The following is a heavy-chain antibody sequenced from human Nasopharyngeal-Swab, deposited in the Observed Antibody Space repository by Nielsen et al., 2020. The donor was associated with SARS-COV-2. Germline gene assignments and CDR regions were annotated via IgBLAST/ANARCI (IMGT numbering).Heavy chain of an antibody. CDR1: GFTFSTA. Sequence: GESLKISCAASGFTFSTAMSWVRQAPGKGLECVSGIGGSGVKIYYAESVKGRFTISRENSKNTLYLQMTSLRVEDTAVYYCADLLLGAVLWFGESHYWGQGTLVTVSS. J-gene: IGHJ4*02. CDR2: IGGSGVKI. V-gene: IGHV3-23*01. D-gene: IGHD3-10*01. CDR3: ADLLLGAVLWFGESHY.